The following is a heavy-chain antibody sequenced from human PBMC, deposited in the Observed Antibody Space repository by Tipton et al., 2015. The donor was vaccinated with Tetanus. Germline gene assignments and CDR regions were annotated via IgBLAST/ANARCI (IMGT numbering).Heavy chain of an antibody. CDR3: ARGWGSSWYFFDY. J-gene: IGHJ4*02. CDR1: GDSISSFY. Sequence: NLSLTCSVSGDSISSFYWSWIRQPAGKGLEWIGRIYTSGSTNYNPSHKSRVTMSVDTSKRQSSLKLNSVTAADTAVYYCARGWGSSWYFFDYWGQGILATDSS. V-gene: IGHV4-4*07. CDR2: IYTSGST. D-gene: IGHD6-13*01.